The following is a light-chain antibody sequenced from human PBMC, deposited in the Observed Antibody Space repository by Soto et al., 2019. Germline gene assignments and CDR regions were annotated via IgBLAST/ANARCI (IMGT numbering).Light chain of an antibody. CDR1: QSISRW. Sequence: DIQMTQSPSTLSASVGDRVTITCRASQSISRWLVWYQQKPGKAPKLLIYKASNLESGVPSRFSGSGSGTEFTLTIISLQPDDFATYYCQQYDSYPWTFGQGTKVEIK. V-gene: IGKV1-5*03. J-gene: IGKJ1*01. CDR2: KAS. CDR3: QQYDSYPWT.